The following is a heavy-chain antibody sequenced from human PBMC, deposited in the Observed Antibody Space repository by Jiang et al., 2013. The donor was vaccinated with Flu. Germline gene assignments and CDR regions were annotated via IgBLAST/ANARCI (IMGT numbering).Heavy chain of an antibody. Sequence: FTISRDNSKNTLHLQMNSLRTEDTAVYYCARALKFSGFELPYFDFWGQGTLVTVSS. V-gene: IGHV3-30*01. CDR3: ARALKFSGFELPYFDF. J-gene: IGHJ4*02. D-gene: IGHD5-12*01.